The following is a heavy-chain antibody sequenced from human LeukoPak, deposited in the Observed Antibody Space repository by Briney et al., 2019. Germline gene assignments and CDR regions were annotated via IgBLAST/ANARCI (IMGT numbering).Heavy chain of an antibody. D-gene: IGHD6-6*01. V-gene: IGHV4-4*02. Sequence: SETLSLTCGVSGDSIDTSFWWNWVRQTPEKGLEWIGEIHHSGPANYNPSLKSRVTISVDKSKNQFSLKMTSVTAADTAVFYRARGRDIAARPNYYYMDVWGKGITVTVSS. CDR1: GDSIDTSFW. J-gene: IGHJ6*03. CDR2: IHHSGPA. CDR3: ARGRDIAARPNYYYMDV.